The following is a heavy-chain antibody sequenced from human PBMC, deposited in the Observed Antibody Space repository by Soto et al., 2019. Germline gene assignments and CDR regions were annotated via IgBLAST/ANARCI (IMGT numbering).Heavy chain of an antibody. CDR3: ARADMIRTFYYGMDV. V-gene: IGHV4-31*03. D-gene: IGHD3-16*01. CDR1: GGSISSGDYY. J-gene: IGHJ6*02. CDR2: IYYSGNT. Sequence: LSLTCTVSGGSISSGDYYWSWIRQHPGKGLEWIGYIYYSGNTYYNPSLRSRVTISVDTSKNQFSLKLSSVAAADTAVYYCARADMIRTFYYGMDVWGQGTTVTVSS.